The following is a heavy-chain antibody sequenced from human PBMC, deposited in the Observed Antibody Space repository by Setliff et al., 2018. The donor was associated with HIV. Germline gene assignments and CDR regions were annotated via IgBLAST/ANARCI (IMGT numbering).Heavy chain of an antibody. CDR3: ARDWKHVFDI. Sequence: ASVKVSCKTSGYTFIDNYIHWVRQAPGQGLEWMAWINAFTGDTNYAQKFQGSVTVTRDTSISTAYMELSRLRSDDTAVYYCARDWKHVFDIWGQGTMVTVSS. D-gene: IGHD1-1*01. CDR2: INAFTGDT. V-gene: IGHV1-2*02. J-gene: IGHJ3*02. CDR1: GYTFIDNY.